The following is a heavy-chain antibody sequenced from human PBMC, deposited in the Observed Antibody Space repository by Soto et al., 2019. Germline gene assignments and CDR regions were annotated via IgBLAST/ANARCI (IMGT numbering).Heavy chain of an antibody. CDR1: GFTFSSYS. J-gene: IGHJ6*02. CDR3: ARVGDDFWSGYSPYYYYGMDV. D-gene: IGHD3-3*01. V-gene: IGHV3-21*01. CDR2: ISSSSSYI. Sequence: GGSLRLSCAASGFTFSSYSMNWVRQAPGKGLEWVSSISSSSSYIYYADSVKGRFTISRDNAKNSLYLQMNSLRAEDTAVYYCARVGDDFWSGYSPYYYYGMDVWGQGTTVTVYS.